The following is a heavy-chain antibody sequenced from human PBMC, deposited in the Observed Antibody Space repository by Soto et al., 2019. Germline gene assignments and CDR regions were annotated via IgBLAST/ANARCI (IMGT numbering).Heavy chain of an antibody. J-gene: IGHJ5*02. V-gene: IGHV1-69*01. CDR3: ARAPLEYSSSSNWFDP. D-gene: IGHD6-6*01. CDR1: GGTFSSYA. Sequence: QVQLVQSGAEVKKPGSSVKVSCTASGGTFSSYAISWVRQAPGKGLEWMGGIIPIFGTANYAQKFQGRATITADESTSTAYMELSSLRSEDTAVYYCARAPLEYSSSSNWFDPWGEGTLVTVAS. CDR2: IIPIFGTA.